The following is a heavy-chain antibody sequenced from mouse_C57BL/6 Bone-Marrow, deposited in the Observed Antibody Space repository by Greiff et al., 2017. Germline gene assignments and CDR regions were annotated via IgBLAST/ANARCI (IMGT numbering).Heavy chain of an antibody. CDR3: ARGGGLLGAWFAY. D-gene: IGHD2-3*01. CDR1: GYAFTSYW. J-gene: IGHJ3*01. Sequence: QVQLQQPGAELVKPGASVKLSCKASGYAFTSYWMHWVKQRPGRGLEWIGRIDPNGGGTKYNEKFKSKATLTVDKTSSTAYMQLSSLTSEDFSVDYCARGGGLLGAWFAYWGQGTLVTVSA. V-gene: IGHV1-72*01. CDR2: IDPNGGGT.